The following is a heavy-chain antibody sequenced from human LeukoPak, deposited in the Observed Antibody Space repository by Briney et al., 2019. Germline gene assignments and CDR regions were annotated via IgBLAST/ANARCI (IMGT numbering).Heavy chain of an antibody. CDR3: ARVNGDYERGGAPDY. CDR2: ISSSSIYI. J-gene: IGHJ4*02. V-gene: IGHV3-21*01. CDR1: GFTFSTYT. Sequence: KAGGSLRLSCAASGFTFSTYTMNWVRQAPRKGLEWVSSISSSSIYIYYTDSVKGRFTISRDNARNSVYLQMNNLRAEDTAVYYCARVNGDYERGGAPDYWGQGTLVTVSS. D-gene: IGHD4-17*01.